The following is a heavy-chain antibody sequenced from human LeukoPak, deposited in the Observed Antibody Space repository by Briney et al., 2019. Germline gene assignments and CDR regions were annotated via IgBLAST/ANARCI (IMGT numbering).Heavy chain of an antibody. CDR3: ARADYDFWSGYLSHAFDI. V-gene: IGHV1-69*02. CDR1: GGTFSSYT. Sequence: GSSVKVSCKASGGTFSSYTISWVRQAPGQGLEWMGRIIPILGIANYARKFQGRVTITADKSTSTAYMELSSLRSEDTGVYYCARADYDFWSGYLSHAFDIWGQGTMVTVSS. D-gene: IGHD3-3*01. J-gene: IGHJ3*02. CDR2: IIPILGIA.